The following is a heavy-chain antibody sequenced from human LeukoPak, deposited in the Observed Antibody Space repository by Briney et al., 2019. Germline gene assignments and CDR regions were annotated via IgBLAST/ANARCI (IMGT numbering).Heavy chain of an antibody. D-gene: IGHD5-12*01. V-gene: IGHV4-39*01. CDR2: LYYSGST. J-gene: IGHJ3*02. Sequence: SETLSLTCTLSGGSISSSNYYWGWIRQPPGRGLEWIGSLYYSGSTYYNPSLKSRVTLSVDTSNNQFSLKLSSVTAADTAVYYCARHSRSGYGDYESAFDIWGQGTMVTVSS. CDR1: GGSISSSNYY. CDR3: ARHSRSGYGDYESAFDI.